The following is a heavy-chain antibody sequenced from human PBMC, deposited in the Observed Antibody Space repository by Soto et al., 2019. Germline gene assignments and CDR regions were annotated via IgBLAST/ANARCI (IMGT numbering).Heavy chain of an antibody. Sequence: PSETLSLTCTVSGGSISSGGYYWSWIRQHPGKGLEWIGYIYYSGSTYYNPSLKSRVTISVDTSKNQFSLKLSSVTAADTAAYYCAGTVIAAAGSGATGYYYYGMDVWGQGTTVTVSS. D-gene: IGHD6-13*01. CDR3: AGTVIAAAGSGATGYYYYGMDV. J-gene: IGHJ6*02. V-gene: IGHV4-31*03. CDR1: GGSISSGGYY. CDR2: IYYSGST.